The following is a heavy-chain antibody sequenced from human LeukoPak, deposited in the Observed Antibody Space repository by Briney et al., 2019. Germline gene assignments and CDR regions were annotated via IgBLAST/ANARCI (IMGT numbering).Heavy chain of an antibody. CDR1: GGSISSYY. J-gene: IGHJ4*02. CDR2: IYYSGST. CDR3: ARGRLDFWSGYHTYYFDY. V-gene: IGHV4-59*01. D-gene: IGHD3-3*01. Sequence: SETPSLTCTVSGGSISSYYWSWIRQPPGKGLEWIGYIYYSGSTNYNPSLKSRVIISVDTSKNQFSLKLSSVTAADTAVYYCARGRLDFWSGYHTYYFDYWGQGTLVTVSS.